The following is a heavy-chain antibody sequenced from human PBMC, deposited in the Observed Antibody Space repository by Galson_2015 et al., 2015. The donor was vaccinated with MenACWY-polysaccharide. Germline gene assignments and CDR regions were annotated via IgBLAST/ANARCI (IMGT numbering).Heavy chain of an antibody. CDR2: IKSDGSST. V-gene: IGHV3-74*01. Sequence: LRLSCAASGFTFSTYWMHWVRQAPGKELVWVSRIKSDGSSTNYADSVKGRFTISRDNAKNTLYLQMNSLRAEDTALYYCARGYSAYDWGQGTLVTVSA. D-gene: IGHD5-12*01. J-gene: IGHJ4*02. CDR1: GFTFSTYW. CDR3: ARGYSAYD.